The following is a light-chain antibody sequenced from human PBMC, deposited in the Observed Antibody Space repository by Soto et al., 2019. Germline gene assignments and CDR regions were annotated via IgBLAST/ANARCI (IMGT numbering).Light chain of an antibody. Sequence: DIQMTQSPSTLSASVGDRVTITCRASQSISSWLAWYQQKPGKAPKLLIYDASSLESGVPSRFSGSGSGTEFTLTISSLQPDDFATYYCQQYNSYSRTFGQVTKVEI. V-gene: IGKV1-5*01. CDR1: QSISSW. CDR2: DAS. CDR3: QQYNSYSRT. J-gene: IGKJ1*01.